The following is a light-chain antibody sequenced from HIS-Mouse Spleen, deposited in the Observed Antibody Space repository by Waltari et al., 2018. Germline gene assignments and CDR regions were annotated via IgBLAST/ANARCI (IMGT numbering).Light chain of an antibody. Sequence: SSELTQDPAVSVALGQTVRITCQGDSLTSYYPSLDQQKPGQAPVLVIYGKNNRPSGIPDRFSGSSSGNTASLTITGAQAEDEADYYCNSRDSSGNHVVFGGGTKLTVL. J-gene: IGLJ2*01. CDR2: GKN. CDR3: NSRDSSGNHVV. CDR1: SLTSYY. V-gene: IGLV3-19*01.